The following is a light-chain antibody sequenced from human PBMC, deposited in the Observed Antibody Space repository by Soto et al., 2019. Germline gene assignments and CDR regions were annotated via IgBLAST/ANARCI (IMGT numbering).Light chain of an antibody. CDR1: QTVTSH. Sequence: EIVLTQSPATLSSSPGERVTLSCRASQTVTSHLAWYQQKPGKAPRLLIYDASNRPPGVPARFSGSGSGTDFTLTISSLEPEDFAVYYCQQRYSWVLTFGGGTKVDIK. CDR3: QQRYSWVLT. V-gene: IGKV3-11*01. J-gene: IGKJ4*01. CDR2: DAS.